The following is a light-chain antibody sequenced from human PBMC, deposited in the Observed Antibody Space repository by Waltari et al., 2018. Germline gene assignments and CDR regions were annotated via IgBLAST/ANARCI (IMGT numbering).Light chain of an antibody. Sequence: DIQMTQSPSSLSASVGDRVTITCRASQGISNYLAWYQQKPGKVPKLLIYAASTLQSGVPSRFSGSGSGTDVTLTISRLQPEDVATYYCQKYNSAPQTFGQGTKVEIK. J-gene: IGKJ1*01. CDR2: AAS. V-gene: IGKV1-27*01. CDR1: QGISNY. CDR3: QKYNSAPQT.